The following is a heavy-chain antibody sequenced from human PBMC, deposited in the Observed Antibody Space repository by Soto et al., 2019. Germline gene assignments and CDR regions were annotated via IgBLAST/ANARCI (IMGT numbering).Heavy chain of an antibody. J-gene: IGHJ6*03. D-gene: IGHD2-15*01. CDR1: GFTDSSNY. CDR3: ARDDVHCSDGRCYGVPMDV. V-gene: IGHV3-66*01. Sequence: EVQLVESGGGLVQPGGSLRLSCAASGFTDSSNYMTWVRQAPGKGLEWVSLIQSGGRTYYAGSVKGRFTMSRDNSKNTLFRQMNNLKFEDTAVHYCARDDVHCSDGRCYGVPMDVWGKGTTVTVSS. CDR2: IQSGGRT.